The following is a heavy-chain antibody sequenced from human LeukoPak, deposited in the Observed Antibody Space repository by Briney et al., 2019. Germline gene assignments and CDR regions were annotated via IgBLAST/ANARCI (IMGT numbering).Heavy chain of an antibody. V-gene: IGHV1-24*01. CDR1: GYTLTELS. D-gene: IGHD6-19*01. J-gene: IGHJ4*02. CDR3: ATQAWDSSGWLDY. Sequence: ASVKVSCKVSGYTLTELSMHWERQAPGKGLEWMGGFDPEDGETIYAQKFQGRVTMTEDTSTDTAYMELSSLRSEDTAVYYCATQAWDSSGWLDYWGQGTLVTVSS. CDR2: FDPEDGET.